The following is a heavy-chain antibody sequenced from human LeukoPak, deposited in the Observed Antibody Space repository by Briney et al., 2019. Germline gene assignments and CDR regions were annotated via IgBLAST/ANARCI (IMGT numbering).Heavy chain of an antibody. V-gene: IGHV1-46*01. CDR1: GYTFTNYH. CDR2: INPSGGST. CDR3: AREHSGYDS. Sequence: ASVKVSCKASGYTFTNYHMHWVRQAPGQGLEWMGIINPSGGSTNYAQKFQGRVTMTRDTSTSTVYMELSSLRSEDTAVYYCAREHSGYDSWGQGTLLTVSS. D-gene: IGHD5-12*01. J-gene: IGHJ5*02.